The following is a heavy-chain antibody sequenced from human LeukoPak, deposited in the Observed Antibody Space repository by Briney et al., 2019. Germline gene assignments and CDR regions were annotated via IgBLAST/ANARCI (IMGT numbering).Heavy chain of an antibody. J-gene: IGHJ4*02. CDR1: GSAFRSYS. V-gene: IGHV3-21*01. CDR3: AVDCSGGSCYYEDFDY. Sequence: GGSLRLSCAASGSAFRSYSMNWGRQAPGKGLRWVSSISSSSSYRYYADSVKGRFTISRDNVKNSLYLQMNSLRAEDTAVYYCAVDCSGGSCYYEDFDYWGQGTLVTVSS. D-gene: IGHD2-15*01. CDR2: ISSSSSYR.